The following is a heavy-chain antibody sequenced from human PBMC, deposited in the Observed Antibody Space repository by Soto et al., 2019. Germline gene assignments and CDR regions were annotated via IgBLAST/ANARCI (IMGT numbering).Heavy chain of an antibody. CDR3: ATGGSGYFTY. CDR2: IKSDGSYT. V-gene: IGHV3-74*01. Sequence: EVQLVESGGGLVQPGGSLRLSCAASGFTFNTYWMQWVRQARGKGLVWVSRIKSDGSYTNYADSVKGRFTISRDNAKNTLFLQMNSLGAEDTAVYYCATGGSGYFTYWGQGTLVTVSS. D-gene: IGHD3-22*01. J-gene: IGHJ4*02. CDR1: GFTFNTYW.